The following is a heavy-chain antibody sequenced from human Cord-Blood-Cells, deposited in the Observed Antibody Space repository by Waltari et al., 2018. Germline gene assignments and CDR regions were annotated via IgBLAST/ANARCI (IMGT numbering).Heavy chain of an antibody. CDR2: INAGNGNT. CDR3: ASEVAAAGTGDY. V-gene: IGHV1-3*01. J-gene: IGHJ4*02. D-gene: IGHD6-13*01. Sequence: LAPGQRLDWMGWINAGNGNTKYSQKFQGRVTITRDTSASTAYMELSSLRSEDTAVYYCASEVAAAGTGDYWGQRTLVTVSS.